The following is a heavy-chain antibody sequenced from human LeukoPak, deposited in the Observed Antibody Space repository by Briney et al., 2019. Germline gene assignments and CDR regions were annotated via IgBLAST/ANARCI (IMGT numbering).Heavy chain of an antibody. D-gene: IGHD3-9*01. CDR3: TKVTDWRTGFDY. Sequence: PGGSLRLSCAAYGFTLGGYGREWVRQAQGKGRGGVSGITWNSYDIAYADSVKGRFTISRDNANNCLYLQMHSLRVADTALHYCTKVTDWRTGFDYWGQGTLVTVSS. V-gene: IGHV3-9*01. CDR2: ITWNSYDI. J-gene: IGHJ4*02. CDR1: GFTLGGYG.